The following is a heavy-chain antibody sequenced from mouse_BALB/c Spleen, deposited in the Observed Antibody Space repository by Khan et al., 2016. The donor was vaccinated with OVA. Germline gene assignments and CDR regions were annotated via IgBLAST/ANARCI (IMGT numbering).Heavy chain of an antibody. CDR3: ARGYDFFAY. D-gene: IGHD2-14*01. Sequence: VQLQQSGPDLVKPGASVKISCKASGYSFTLYYMTWVKQSLGKSLEWIGRVNPNTGGSDYNQEFKGKAILTVDKSSNTAYMELHSLTSEDSAVYYCARGYDFFAYWGQGTLVTVSA. J-gene: IGHJ3*01. V-gene: IGHV1-26*01. CDR2: VNPNTGGS. CDR1: GYSFTLYY.